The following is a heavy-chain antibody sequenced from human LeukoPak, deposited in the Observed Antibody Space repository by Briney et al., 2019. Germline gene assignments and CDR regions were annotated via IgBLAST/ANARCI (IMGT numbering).Heavy chain of an antibody. J-gene: IGHJ3*02. CDR1: GYTFTGYY. V-gene: IGHV1-46*01. D-gene: IGHD2-15*01. Sequence: ASVKVSCKASGYTFTGYYMHWVRQAPGQGLEWMGIINPSIGTTTYAQMFQGRVTVTRDTSTSTVYMELSSLRSEDTAVYYCARSGGGYVNAFDIWGPGTMVTVSS. CDR2: INPSIGTT. CDR3: ARSGGGYVNAFDI.